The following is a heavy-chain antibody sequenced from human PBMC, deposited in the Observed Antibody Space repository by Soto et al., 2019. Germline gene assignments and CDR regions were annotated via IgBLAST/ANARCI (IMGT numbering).Heavy chain of an antibody. D-gene: IGHD6-13*01. J-gene: IGHJ4*02. CDR2: INSDGSST. V-gene: IGHV3-74*01. CDR3: AKDQGSSWYEIDY. CDR1: GFTFSSYW. Sequence: GGSLRLSCAASGFTFSSYWMHWVRQAPGKGLVWVSRINSDGSSTSYADSVKGRFTISRDNSKNTLYLQMNSLRAEYTAVYYCAKDQGSSWYEIDYWGQGTLVTVSS.